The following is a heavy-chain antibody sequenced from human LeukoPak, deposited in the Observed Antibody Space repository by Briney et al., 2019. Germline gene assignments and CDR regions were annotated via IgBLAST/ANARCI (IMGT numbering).Heavy chain of an antibody. D-gene: IGHD3-22*01. J-gene: IGHJ4*02. CDR2: INHSGST. CDR1: GGSFSGYY. Sequence: SETLSLTCAVYGGSFSGYYWSWIRQPPGKGLEWIGEINHSGSTNYNPSLKSRVTISVDTSKNQFPLKLSSVTAADTAVYYCARMDLGSSGYSHFDYWGQGTLVTVSS. CDR3: ARMDLGSSGYSHFDY. V-gene: IGHV4-34*01.